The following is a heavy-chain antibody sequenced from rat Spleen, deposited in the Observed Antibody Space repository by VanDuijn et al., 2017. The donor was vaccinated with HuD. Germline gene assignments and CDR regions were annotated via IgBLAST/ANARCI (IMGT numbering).Heavy chain of an antibody. J-gene: IGHJ2*01. CDR1: GFTFSDYG. CDR2: IIYDGSRT. V-gene: IGHV5S10*01. Sequence: EVQLVESGGGLVQPGRSLKLSCAASGFTFSDYGMAWVRPAPKKGLEWVATIIYDGSRTYYRDSVKGRFTISRDNAKSILYVQMDSLRPEDTATYYCATSGSYFDYWGQGVMVTVSS. D-gene: IGHD5-1*01. CDR3: ATSGSYFDY.